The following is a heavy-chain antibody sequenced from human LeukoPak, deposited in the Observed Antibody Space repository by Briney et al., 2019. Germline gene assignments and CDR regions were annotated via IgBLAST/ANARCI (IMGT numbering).Heavy chain of an antibody. CDR3: VGGTAEYFQH. CDR1: GFTFSDYY. J-gene: IGHJ1*01. V-gene: IGHV3-11*01. CDR2: ISSSGSTI. D-gene: IGHD3-16*01. Sequence: GGSLRPSCAASGFTFSDYYMSWIRQAPGEGLEWVSYISSSGSTIYYADPVKGRFTIPRDNAKNPPYFQLTRLLAEDTTMNYCVGGTAEYFQHWGQGTLVTLSS.